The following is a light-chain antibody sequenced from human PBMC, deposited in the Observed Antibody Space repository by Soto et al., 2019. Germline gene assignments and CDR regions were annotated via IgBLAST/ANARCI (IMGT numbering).Light chain of an antibody. CDR2: EVS. CDR1: SSDVGGYNY. CDR3: SSYAGRNNYVI. V-gene: IGLV2-8*01. J-gene: IGLJ2*01. Sequence: QSALTQPPSASGSPGQSVTISCTGTSSDVGGYNYVSWYQHHPGKAPKLMIYEVSKRPSGVPDRFSGSKSGNTASLTVSGLQAEDEADYYCSSYAGRNNYVIISGGTKVTVL.